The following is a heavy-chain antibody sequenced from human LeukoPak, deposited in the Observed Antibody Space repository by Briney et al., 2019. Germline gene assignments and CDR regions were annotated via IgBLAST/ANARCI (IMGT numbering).Heavy chain of an antibody. V-gene: IGHV3-53*01. CDR1: GFTVSSNY. D-gene: IGHD3-10*01. J-gene: IGHJ6*03. Sequence: GGSLRLSCAASGFTVSSNYMSWVRQAPGKGLEWVSVIYSGCSTYYADSVKGRFTISRDNSKNTLYLQMTSLRAEDTAVYYCARDYTYYYGSGSYSYYMDVWGKGTTVTVSS. CDR2: IYSGCST. CDR3: ARDYTYYYGSGSYSYYMDV.